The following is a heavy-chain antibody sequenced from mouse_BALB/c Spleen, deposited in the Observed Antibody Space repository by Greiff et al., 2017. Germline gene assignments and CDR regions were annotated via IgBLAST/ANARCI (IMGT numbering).Heavy chain of an antibody. J-gene: IGHJ4*01. CDR2: IWGDGST. D-gene: IGHD2-3*01. V-gene: IGHV2-6-7*01. Sequence: VQLQQSGPGLVQPSQSLSITCTVSGFSLTGYGVNWVRQPPGKGLEWLGMIWGDGSTDYNSALKSRLSISKDNSKSQVFLKMNSLQTDDTARYYCARSYDGYPYPYAMDYWGQGTSVTVSS. CDR3: ARSYDGYPYPYAMDY. CDR1: GFSLTGYG.